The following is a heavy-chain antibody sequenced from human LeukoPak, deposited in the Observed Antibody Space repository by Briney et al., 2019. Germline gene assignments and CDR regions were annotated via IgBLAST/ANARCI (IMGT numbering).Heavy chain of an antibody. CDR2: IIPIFGTA. V-gene: IGHV1-69*13. CDR3: NLAAAGRFDY. D-gene: IGHD6-13*01. J-gene: IGHJ4*02. CDR1: GGTFSSYV. Sequence: GASVKVSCKASGGTFSSYVTSWVRQAPGQGLEWMGGIIPIFGTANYAQKFQGRVTITADESTSTAYMELSSLRSEDTAVYYCNLAAAGRFDYWGQGTLVTVSS.